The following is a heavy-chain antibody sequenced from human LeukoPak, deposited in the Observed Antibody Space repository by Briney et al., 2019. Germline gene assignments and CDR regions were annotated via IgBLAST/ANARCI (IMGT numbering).Heavy chain of an antibody. CDR1: GGSISSSSHY. V-gene: IGHV4-39*07. D-gene: IGHD2-2*01. CDR2: IYYSGST. CDR3: ARTTEGYCSSASCLGFSYSYYMDV. Sequence: PSETLSLTCTVSGGSISSSSHYWGRIRQPPGKGLEWIGSIYYSGSTYYNPSLKSRVTISVDTSKNQFSLKLSSVIAADTAVYYCARTTEGYCSSASCLGFSYSYYMDVWGKGTTVTISS. J-gene: IGHJ6*03.